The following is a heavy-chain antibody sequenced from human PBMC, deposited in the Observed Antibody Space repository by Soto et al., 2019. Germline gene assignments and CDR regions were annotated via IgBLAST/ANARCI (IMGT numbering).Heavy chain of an antibody. CDR3: ARNESSNIYGMDV. CDR2: ISSSSFSI. D-gene: IGHD6-6*01. CDR1: GFTFSSYS. Sequence: EVQLVESGGGLVKPGGSLRLSCAASGFTFSSYSMNWVRQAPGKGLEWVSSISSSSFSINYADSVKGRFSISRDNAQNSLHLQMNNFRAEDTGVYYCARNESSNIYGMDVWGQGTTVNVSS. V-gene: IGHV3-21*02. J-gene: IGHJ6*02.